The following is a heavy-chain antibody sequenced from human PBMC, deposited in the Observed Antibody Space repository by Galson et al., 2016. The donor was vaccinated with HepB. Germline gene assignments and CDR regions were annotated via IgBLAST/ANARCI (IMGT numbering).Heavy chain of an antibody. CDR3: ERIVPPNQYSSGWGYFDY. J-gene: IGHJ4*02. V-gene: IGHV2-70*01. D-gene: IGHD6-19*01. Sequence: PALVKPTQTLTLTCTFSGFSLSTRGMCVTWIRQPPGKALEWLALIDWDDDKYYSTALKTRLTISKDTSKKQVVLTMTNMDPVDTATYYCERIVPPNQYSSGWGYFDYWGQGTLVTVSS. CDR1: GFSLSTRGMC. CDR2: IDWDDDK.